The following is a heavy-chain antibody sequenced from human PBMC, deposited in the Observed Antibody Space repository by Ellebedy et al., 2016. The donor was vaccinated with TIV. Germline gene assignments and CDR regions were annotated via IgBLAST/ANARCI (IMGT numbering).Heavy chain of an antibody. CDR3: ARESVTATYYYYGMDV. CDR2: IYTSGST. D-gene: IGHD2-21*02. V-gene: IGHV4-4*07. J-gene: IGHJ6*02. Sequence: MPSETLSLTCTVSGGSISSYYWSWIRQPAGKGLEWIGRIYTSGSTNYNPSLKSRVTMSVDTSKNRFSLKLSSVTAADTAVYYCARESVTATYYYYGMDVWGQGTTVTVSS. CDR1: GGSISSYY.